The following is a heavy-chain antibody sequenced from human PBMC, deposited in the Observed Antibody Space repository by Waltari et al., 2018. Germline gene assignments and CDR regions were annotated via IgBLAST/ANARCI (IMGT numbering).Heavy chain of an antibody. CDR3: ARDVSPGTNNWFDS. V-gene: IGHV1-2*02. CDR2: INPNTGGT. D-gene: IGHD3-16*01. Sequence: QVQLVQSGAEVKKPGASLTVSCKASGYTFTGYYMHWVRQAPGQGLEWMVWINPNTGGTNYAHKFQGSVTMTRDTSISTAYMEVSRLKSDDTAVYYCARDVSPGTNNWFDSWGQGTLVTVST. CDR1: GYTFTGYY. J-gene: IGHJ5*01.